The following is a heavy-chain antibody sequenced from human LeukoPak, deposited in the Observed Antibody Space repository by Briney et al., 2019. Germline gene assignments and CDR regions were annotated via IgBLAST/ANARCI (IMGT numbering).Heavy chain of an antibody. Sequence: PSGTLSLTCAVSGGSISSSNWWSWVRQPPGKGLEWIGEIYHSGSTNYNPSLKSRVTISVDESKNQFSLKLSSVTAADTAVYYCARDGVDTAMASYWYFDLWGRGTLVTVSS. CDR1: GGSISSSNW. CDR3: ARDGVDTAMASYWYFDL. D-gene: IGHD5-18*01. J-gene: IGHJ2*01. V-gene: IGHV4-4*02. CDR2: IYHSGST.